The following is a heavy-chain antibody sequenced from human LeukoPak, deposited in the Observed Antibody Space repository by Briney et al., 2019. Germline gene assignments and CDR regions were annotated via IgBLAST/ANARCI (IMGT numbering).Heavy chain of an antibody. J-gene: IGHJ4*02. V-gene: IGHV4-59*01. D-gene: IGHD1-1*01. CDR1: GGSISSYY. CDR2: IYYSGST. Sequence: SETLSLTCTVSGGSISSYYWSGIRQPPGKGLEWIGYIYYSGSTNYNPSLKSRVTISVDTSKNQFSLKLSSVTAADTAVYYCARGRHRLDGRPDYWGQGTLVTVSS. CDR3: ARGRHRLDGRPDY.